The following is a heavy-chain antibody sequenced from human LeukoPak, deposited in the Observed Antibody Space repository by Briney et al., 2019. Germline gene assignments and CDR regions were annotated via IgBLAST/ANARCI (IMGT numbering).Heavy chain of an antibody. Sequence: SQTLSLTCTVSGGSISSGGYYWSWIRQHPGKGLEWIGYIYYSGSAYYNPSLKSRITISVGTSKNQFSLKLSSVTAADTAVYYCARWDDAFDIWGQGKMVTVSS. J-gene: IGHJ3*02. D-gene: IGHD1-26*01. V-gene: IGHV4-31*03. CDR1: GGSISSGGYY. CDR3: ARWDDAFDI. CDR2: IYYSGSA.